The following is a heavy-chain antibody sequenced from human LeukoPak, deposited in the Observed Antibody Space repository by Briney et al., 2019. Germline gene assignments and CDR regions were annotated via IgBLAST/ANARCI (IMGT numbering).Heavy chain of an antibody. CDR2: INHSGST. CDR1: GGSFSGYY. D-gene: IGHD1-26*01. V-gene: IGHV4-34*01. CDR3: AKAAQVGTVVLR. J-gene: IGHJ4*02. Sequence: SETLSLTCAVYGGSFSGYYWSWIRQPPGKGRECIGEINHSGSTNYNPSLKSRVTISVDTSKNQFSLKLSSVTAADTAVYYCAKAAQVGTVVLRWGQGTLVTVSS.